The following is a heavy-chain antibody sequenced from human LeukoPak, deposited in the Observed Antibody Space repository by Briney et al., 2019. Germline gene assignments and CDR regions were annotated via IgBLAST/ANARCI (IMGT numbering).Heavy chain of an antibody. CDR1: GYTFTSYD. V-gene: IGHV1-8*01. D-gene: IGHD3-22*01. Sequence: ASVKVSCKASGYTFTSYDINWVRQATGQGLEWMGWMNPNSGNTGYAQKFQGRVTMTRNTSISTAYMELSSLRSEDTAVYYCARFDSSGYYLQNDYWGQGTLVTVSS. CDR2: MNPNSGNT. CDR3: ARFDSSGYYLQNDY. J-gene: IGHJ4*02.